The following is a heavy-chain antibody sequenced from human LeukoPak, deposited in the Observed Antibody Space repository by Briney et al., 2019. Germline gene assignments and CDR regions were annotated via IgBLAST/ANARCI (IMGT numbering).Heavy chain of an antibody. CDR1: GVSISGYY. J-gene: IGHJ6*03. CDR3: ARESRIVEGDGYYIDV. D-gene: IGHD1-26*01. CDR2: IYISRGT. Sequence: SETLSLTCTVSGVSISGYYWSWIRQPAGKGLEGIGRIYISRGTNYNPSLTSRVIMSVDTSKNQFSLQLTSVTAADTAVYYCARESRIVEGDGYYIDVWGKGTTVTV. V-gene: IGHV4-4*07.